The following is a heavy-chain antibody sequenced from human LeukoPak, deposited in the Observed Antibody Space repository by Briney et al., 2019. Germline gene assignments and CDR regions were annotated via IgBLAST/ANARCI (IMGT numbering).Heavy chain of an antibody. CDR3: AKRDSSGYYYFDY. V-gene: IGHV3-23*01. D-gene: IGHD3-22*01. CDR1: GFTFTSYA. Sequence: GGSLRLSCAASGFTFTSYAMGWVRQAPGKGLEWVSAISSSGGSTYYADSVKGRFTLSRDNSKNTLYLQMNSLRAEDTAVYYCAKRDSSGYYYFDYWGQGTLVTVSS. CDR2: ISSSGGST. J-gene: IGHJ4*02.